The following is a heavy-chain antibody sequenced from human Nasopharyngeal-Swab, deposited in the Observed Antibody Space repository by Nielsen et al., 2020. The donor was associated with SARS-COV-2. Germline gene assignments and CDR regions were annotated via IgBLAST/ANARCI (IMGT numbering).Heavy chain of an antibody. CDR3: ARGLSITYFYYGMDV. Sequence: GESLKISCVASGFTFSDHYMTWIRQAPGKGLEWVSFISASGSYRNHADSVKGRFTISRDNAKNSLYLEMESLRVEDTAVYYCARGLSITYFYYGMDVWGQGTTVTVSS. J-gene: IGHJ6*02. CDR1: GFTFSDHY. D-gene: IGHD1-14*01. V-gene: IGHV3-11*05. CDR2: ISASGSYR.